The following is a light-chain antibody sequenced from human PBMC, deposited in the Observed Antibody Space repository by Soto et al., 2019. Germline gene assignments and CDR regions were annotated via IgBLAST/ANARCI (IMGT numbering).Light chain of an antibody. V-gene: IGKV1-39*01. CDR2: GAS. J-gene: IGKJ3*01. CDR3: QESVSSLGT. CDR1: QSIGVY. Sequence: DIQMTQSLSSLSASVGERVTITCRASQSIGVYLNWFQQKPGKAPELVIYGASSLPSGVPPRFRGGGSGTDFTLTISSLQHEDFATYYCQESVSSLGTFGPGTTVDIK.